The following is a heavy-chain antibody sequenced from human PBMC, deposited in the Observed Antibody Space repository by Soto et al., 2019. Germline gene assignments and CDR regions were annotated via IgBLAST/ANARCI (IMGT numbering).Heavy chain of an antibody. CDR2: ISAYNGNT. CDR3: ARTAGGFITMGTGPYDY. J-gene: IGHJ4*02. CDR1: GYTFTSYG. D-gene: IGHD3-10*01. Sequence: ASVKVSCKASGYTFTSYGISWVRHAPGQGLEWMGWISAYNGNTNYAQKLQGRVTMTTDTSTSTAYMELRSLRSDDTAVYYCARTAGGFITMGTGPYDYWGQGTLGTVSA. V-gene: IGHV1-18*01.